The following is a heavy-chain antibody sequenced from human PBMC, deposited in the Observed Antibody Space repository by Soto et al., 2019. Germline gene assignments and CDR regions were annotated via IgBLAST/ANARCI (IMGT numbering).Heavy chain of an antibody. CDR2: IHHSGDT. Sequence: QVQLQESGPGLVKPSETLSLTCTVSGGSIINYYWSWIRQPPGMGLEWIGYIHHSGDTNSDPSLKRRVTISIDTSKNQLSLRLSSVTAADTAVYYCARYCVSAKCLDYWGQGTLVTVSS. CDR3: ARYCVSAKCLDY. V-gene: IGHV4-59*03. J-gene: IGHJ4*02. CDR1: GGSIINYY. D-gene: IGHD2-2*01.